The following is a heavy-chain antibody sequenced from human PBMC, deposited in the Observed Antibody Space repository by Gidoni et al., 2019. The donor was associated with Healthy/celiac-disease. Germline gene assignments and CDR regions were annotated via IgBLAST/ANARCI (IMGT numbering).Heavy chain of an antibody. J-gene: IGHJ6*02. V-gene: IGHV3-30-3*01. CDR1: GFTFSSYS. D-gene: IGHD3-10*01. Sequence: QVQLVESGGGVVQPGRSLRLSCAASGFTFSSYSMHWVRQAPGKGLEWVDVISYDGSNKYYADSVKVRFTISRDNSKNTLYLQMNSLRAEDTAVYYCARDLAGLDPRAAGGYYYYYGMDVWGQGTTVTVSS. CDR2: ISYDGSNK. CDR3: ARDLAGLDPRAAGGYYYYYGMDV.